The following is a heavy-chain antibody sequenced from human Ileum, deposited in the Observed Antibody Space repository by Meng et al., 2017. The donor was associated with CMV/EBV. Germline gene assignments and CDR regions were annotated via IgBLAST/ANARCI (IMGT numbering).Heavy chain of an antibody. CDR2: ISWDGSRR. V-gene: IGHV3-43*01. D-gene: IGHD5-18*01. Sequence: GESLKISCAASGSTFDDYNMHWVRPAPGKGLEWVSLISWDGSRRNYADSVKGRFTISRDNTNNSLVLQKNSLMSEDTALYYCTKETAEDGLDVWGQGTTVTVSS. CDR3: TKETAEDGLDV. J-gene: IGHJ6*01. CDR1: GSTFDDYN.